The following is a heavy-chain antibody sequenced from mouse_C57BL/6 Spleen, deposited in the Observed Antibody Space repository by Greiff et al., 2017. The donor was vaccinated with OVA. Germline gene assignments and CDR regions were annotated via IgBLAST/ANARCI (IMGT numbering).Heavy chain of an antibody. CDR3: ARDLDPAWFAY. CDR2: ISYDGSN. Sequence: EVQLQESGPGLVKPSQSLSLTCSVTGYSITSGYYWNWIRQFPGNKLEWMGYISYDGSNNYNPSLKNRISITRDTSKNQFFLKLNSVTTEDTATYYCARDLDPAWFAYWGQGTLVTVSA. J-gene: IGHJ3*01. V-gene: IGHV3-6*01. CDR1: GYSITSGYY.